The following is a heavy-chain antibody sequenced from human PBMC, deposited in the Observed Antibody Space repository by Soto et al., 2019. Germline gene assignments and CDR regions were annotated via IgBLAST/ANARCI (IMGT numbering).Heavy chain of an antibody. D-gene: IGHD3-16*01. CDR3: SGGSFLFRRGYHHHRIDL. CDR1: GGTFSSYA. V-gene: IGHV1-69*01. Sequence: QVQLVQSGAEVKKPGSSVKVSCKASGGTFSSYAISWVRQAPGQGLEWMGGIIPIFGTANYAQKFQGRVTITADESTSPAYLGLSNLGSEDTAVYYCSGGSFLFRRGYHHHRIDLWGPGTTVTVSS. J-gene: IGHJ6*02. CDR2: IIPIFGTA.